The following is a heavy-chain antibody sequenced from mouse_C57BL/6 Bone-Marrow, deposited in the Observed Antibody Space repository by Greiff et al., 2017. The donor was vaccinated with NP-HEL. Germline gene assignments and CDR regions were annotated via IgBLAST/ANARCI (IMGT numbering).Heavy chain of an antibody. J-gene: IGHJ4*01. V-gene: IGHV1-54*01. Sequence: QVQLQQSGAELVRPGTSVKVSCKASGYAFTNYLIEWVKQRPGQGLEWIGVINPGSGGTNYNEKFKGKATLTADKSSSTAYMQLSSLTSEDSAVYFCARMTYYSNYYAMDYWGQGTSVTVSS. D-gene: IGHD2-5*01. CDR1: GYAFTNYL. CDR2: INPGSGGT. CDR3: ARMTYYSNYYAMDY.